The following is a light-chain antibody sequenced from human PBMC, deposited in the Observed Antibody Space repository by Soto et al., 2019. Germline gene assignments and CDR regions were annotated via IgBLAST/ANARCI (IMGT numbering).Light chain of an antibody. CDR1: SGHSSYA. CDR3: QTWGTGFWV. Sequence: QLVLTQSPSASASLGASVKLTCTLSSGHSSYATAWHQQQPEKGPRYLMKLNSDGSHSKGDGIPDRFSGSSSGAERYLTISSLQSEDEADYYCQTWGTGFWVFGGGTKLTVL. V-gene: IGLV4-69*01. CDR2: LNSDGSH. J-gene: IGLJ3*02.